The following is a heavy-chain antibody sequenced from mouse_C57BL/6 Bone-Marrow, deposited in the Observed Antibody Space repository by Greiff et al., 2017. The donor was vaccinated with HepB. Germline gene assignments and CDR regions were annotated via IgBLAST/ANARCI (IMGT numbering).Heavy chain of an antibody. CDR2: IYPGSGST. CDR3: AGVTTTRGTSYYYAMDD. J-gene: IGHJ4*01. Sequence: QVQLQQPGAELVKPGASVKMSCKASGYTFTSYWITWVKQRPGQGLEWIGDIYPGSGSTNYNEKFKSKATLTVDTSSSTAYMQLSSLTSEDSAVYYCAGVTTTRGTSYYYAMDDWGQGTSVTVSS. D-gene: IGHD2-2*01. V-gene: IGHV1-55*01. CDR1: GYTFTSYW.